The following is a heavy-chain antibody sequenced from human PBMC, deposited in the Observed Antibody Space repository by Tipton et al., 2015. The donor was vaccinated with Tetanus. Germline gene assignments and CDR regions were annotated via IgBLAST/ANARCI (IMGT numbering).Heavy chain of an antibody. D-gene: IGHD1-1*01. V-gene: IGHV4-59*01. J-gene: IGHJ4*02. CDR3: ARANNEFPKKGPFDS. Sequence: TLSLTCNVSGDSMTDFYWSWIRQPPGKGLEWIAYIFYSGRTQYNPSLKSRATISVDTAKNQFSLQLAPVTAADTAVYYCARANNEFPKKGPFDSWGQGSLVIVSS. CDR1: GDSMTDFY. CDR2: IFYSGRT.